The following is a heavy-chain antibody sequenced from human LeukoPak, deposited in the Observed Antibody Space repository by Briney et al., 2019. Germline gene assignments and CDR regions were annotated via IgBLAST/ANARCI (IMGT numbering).Heavy chain of an antibody. CDR2: IKSKTDGETT. Sequence: GGSLRLSCVDSGFTFTNAWMSWVRQAPGKGLEWIGHIKSKTDGETTNYAEPVRGRFTISRDDSKSAVYLQMSSLKIEDTAVYYCTTDLGTYYHGSQRLIPIDYWGQGTLVTVSS. V-gene: IGHV3-15*01. J-gene: IGHJ4*02. D-gene: IGHD3-10*01. CDR1: GFTFTNAW. CDR3: TTDLGTYYHGSQRLIPIDY.